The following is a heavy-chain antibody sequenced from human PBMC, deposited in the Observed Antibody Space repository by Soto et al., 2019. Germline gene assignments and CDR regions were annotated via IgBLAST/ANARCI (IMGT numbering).Heavy chain of an antibody. CDR3: AHAGDYDLLTFDH. D-gene: IGHD4-17*01. CDR2: IYWDEDK. Sequence: ESGPTLVRPAQTLTLTCDFSGFSLSTYHMGVAWIRQPPGKALEWLALIYWDEDKRYSPSLKDRLAISKDTSSNQVVLTITNMDPGDTATYFCAHAGDYDLLTFDHWGPGTLVTVSS. CDR1: GFSLSTYHMG. V-gene: IGHV2-5*02. J-gene: IGHJ4*02.